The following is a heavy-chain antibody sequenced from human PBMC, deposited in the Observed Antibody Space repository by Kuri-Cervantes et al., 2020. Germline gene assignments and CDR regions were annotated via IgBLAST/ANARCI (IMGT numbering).Heavy chain of an antibody. CDR1: GFTFSSYG. Sequence: GESLKISCAASGFTFSSYGMHWVRQAPGKGLEWVAVISYDGSNKYYADSVKGRFTISRDNSKNTLYLQMNSLRAEDTAVYYCAKDGGPNYDFWSGLGGPYYYYGMDVWGQGTTVTVSS. J-gene: IGHJ6*02. CDR3: AKDGGPNYDFWSGLGGPYYYYGMDV. V-gene: IGHV3-30*18. D-gene: IGHD3-3*01. CDR2: ISYDGSNK.